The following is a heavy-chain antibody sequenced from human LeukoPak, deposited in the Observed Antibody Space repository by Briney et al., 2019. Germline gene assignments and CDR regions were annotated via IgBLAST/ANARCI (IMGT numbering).Heavy chain of an antibody. V-gene: IGHV3-30-3*01. J-gene: IGHJ4*02. CDR2: TSFDESNK. Sequence: GKSLRLSCAASGFTFSTYAMHWVRQAPGKGLEWVAFTSFDESNKLYADSVEGRFTISRDNSKNTLFLQMHNLRVDDTAMYYCAVVAGRFPPDYWGQGTLVTVSS. CDR1: GFTFSTYA. D-gene: IGHD6-19*01. CDR3: AVVAGRFPPDY.